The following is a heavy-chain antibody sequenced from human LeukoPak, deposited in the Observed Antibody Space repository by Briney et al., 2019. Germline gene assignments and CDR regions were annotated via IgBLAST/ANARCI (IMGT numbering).Heavy chain of an antibody. J-gene: IGHJ4*02. CDR1: GFTFDDYA. CDR2: ISWNSGSI. V-gene: IGHV3-9*01. D-gene: IGHD2-2*01. Sequence: PGGSLRLSCAASGFTFDDYAMHWVRHAPGKGLEWVSGISWNSGSIGYADSVKGRFTISRDNAKNSLYLQMNSLRVEDTALYYCAKDRYCTSSSCPIDYWGQGTMVTVSS. CDR3: AKDRYCTSSSCPIDY.